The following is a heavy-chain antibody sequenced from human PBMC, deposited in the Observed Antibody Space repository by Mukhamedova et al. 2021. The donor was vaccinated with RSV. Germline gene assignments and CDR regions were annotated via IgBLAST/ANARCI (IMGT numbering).Heavy chain of an antibody. Sequence: LEWVANIKQDGSEKYYVDSVKGRFTISRDNAKHSLYLQMNSLRAEDTAVYYCARTTVTIFGVDDAFDIW. D-gene: IGHD3-3*01. V-gene: IGHV3-7*04. CDR3: ARTTVTIFGVDDAFDI. CDR2: IKQDGSEK. J-gene: IGHJ3*02.